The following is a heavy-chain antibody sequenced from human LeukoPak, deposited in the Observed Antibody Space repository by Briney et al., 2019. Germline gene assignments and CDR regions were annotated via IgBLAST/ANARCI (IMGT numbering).Heavy chain of an antibody. D-gene: IGHD3-22*01. CDR1: GFTFSSYW. J-gene: IGHJ3*02. CDR3: ARDASMRRFEYYYDSSGPGAFDI. CDR2: IKQDGSEK. V-gene: IGHV3-7*03. Sequence: GGSLRLSCAASGFTFSSYWMSWVRQAPGKGLEWVANIKQDGSEKYYVDSVKGRFTISRDNAKNSLYLQMNSLRAEDTAVYYCARDASMRRFEYYYDSSGPGAFDIWGQGTMVTVSS.